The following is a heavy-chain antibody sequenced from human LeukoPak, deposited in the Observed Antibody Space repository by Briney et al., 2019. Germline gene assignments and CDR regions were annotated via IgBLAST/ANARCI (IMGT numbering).Heavy chain of an antibody. CDR1: GGSFSGYY. V-gene: IGHV4-34*01. CDR2: INHSGST. D-gene: IGHD2-15*01. J-gene: IGHJ5*02. Sequence: PSETLSLTCAVYGGSFSGYYWSWIRQPPGKGLEWIGEINHSGSTNYNPSLKSRVTISVDTSKNQFSLKLSSVTAADTAVYYCARVPRLGYCSGGSRRKFSWFDPWGQGTLVTVSS. CDR3: ARVPRLGYCSGGSRRKFSWFDP.